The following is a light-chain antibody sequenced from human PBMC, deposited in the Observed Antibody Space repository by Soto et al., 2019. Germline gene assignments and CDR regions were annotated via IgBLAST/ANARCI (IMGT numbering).Light chain of an antibody. CDR2: DVN. CDR1: STDVGAYNF. Sequence: QSVLTQPASVSGSPGQSITISCTGTSTDVGAYNFVSWYQQYPGKAPKLMIYDVNYRPPGISYRFSGSKSGNTASLIISGLQTEDEADYYCSSYTTTSTVLFGGGTQLNVL. CDR3: SSYTTTSTVL. J-gene: IGLJ2*01. V-gene: IGLV2-14*01.